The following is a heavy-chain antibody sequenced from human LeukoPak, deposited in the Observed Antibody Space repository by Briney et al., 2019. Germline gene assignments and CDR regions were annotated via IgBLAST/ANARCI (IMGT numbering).Heavy chain of an antibody. D-gene: IGHD3-10*01. CDR1: GLTFSNAW. J-gene: IGHJ4*02. Sequence: GGSLRLSCAASGLTFSNAWMSWVRQAPGKGLEWVANIKQDGSEKYYVDSVKGRFTISRDNAKNSLYLQMNSLRAEDTAVYYCARVSVRGVLPPYFDYWGQGTLVTVSS. CDR3: ARVSVRGVLPPYFDY. CDR2: IKQDGSEK. V-gene: IGHV3-7*01.